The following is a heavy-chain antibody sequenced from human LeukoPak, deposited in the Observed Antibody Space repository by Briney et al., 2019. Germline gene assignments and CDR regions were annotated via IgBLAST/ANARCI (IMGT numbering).Heavy chain of an antibody. Sequence: PSETLSLTYTVSGYSISSGYYWGWIRQPPGKGLEWIGSIYHSGSTYYNPSLKSRVTISVDTSKNQFSLKLSSVTAADTVVYYCARADCSSTSCYNFDAFDIWGQGTMVTVSS. J-gene: IGHJ3*02. D-gene: IGHD2-2*02. CDR2: IYHSGST. V-gene: IGHV4-38-2*02. CDR3: ARADCSSTSCYNFDAFDI. CDR1: GYSISSGYY.